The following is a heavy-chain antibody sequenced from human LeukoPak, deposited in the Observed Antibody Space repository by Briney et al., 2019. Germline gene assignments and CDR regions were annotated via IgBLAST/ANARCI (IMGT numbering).Heavy chain of an antibody. J-gene: IGHJ4*02. CDR2: ISAYNGYT. CDR3: ARGSWQQLGDY. Sequence: ASVKVSCKASGYTFTNYGFSWVRQAPGQGLEWMGWISAYNGYTDYAQKFQFRVTMTTDTSTSTAYMELRSLRSDDTAVYYCARGSWQQLGDYWGQGTLVTVSS. CDR1: GYTFTNYG. D-gene: IGHD6-13*01. V-gene: IGHV1-18*01.